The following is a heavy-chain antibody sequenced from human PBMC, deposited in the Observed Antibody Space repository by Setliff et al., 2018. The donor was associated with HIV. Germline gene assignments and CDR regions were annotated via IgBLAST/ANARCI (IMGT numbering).Heavy chain of an antibody. CDR2: IITSSSYT. Sequence: GGSLRLSCAASGFTFSYYSMTWVRQAPGKGLEWVSSIITSSSYTYYADSVKGRFTISRDNAQNSLYLQMNNLRVEDTAVYYCARDGTTLLAAMDVWGKGTTVTVSS. V-gene: IGHV3-21*01. J-gene: IGHJ6*03. CDR3: ARDGTTLLAAMDV. D-gene: IGHD1-7*01. CDR1: GFTFSYYS.